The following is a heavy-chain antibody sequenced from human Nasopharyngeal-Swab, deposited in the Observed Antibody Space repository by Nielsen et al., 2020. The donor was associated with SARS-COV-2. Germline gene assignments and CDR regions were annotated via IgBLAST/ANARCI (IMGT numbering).Heavy chain of an antibody. D-gene: IGHD6-13*01. J-gene: IGHJ4*02. V-gene: IGHV1-46*01. CDR2: INPSGGST. Sequence: ASVKVSCKTSGYTLINNDIHWVRLAPGQGLEWMGIINPSGGSTNYAHTFQGRFTMTTDTSTSRVYMELNSLTYEDTAIYYCARAKVPGFSSSWLDYWGQGTLVTVSS. CDR1: GYTLINND. CDR3: ARAKVPGFSSSWLDY.